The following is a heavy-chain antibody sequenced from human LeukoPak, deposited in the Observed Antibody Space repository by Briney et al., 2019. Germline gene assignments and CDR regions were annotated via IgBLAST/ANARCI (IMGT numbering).Heavy chain of an antibody. CDR3: ATWWEP. CDR1: GGTFSSYA. V-gene: IGHV1-69*06. J-gene: IGHJ5*02. CDR2: IIPIFGTA. D-gene: IGHD1-26*01. Sequence: GASVKVSCKASGGTFSSYAISWVRQAPGQGLEWMGGIIPIFGTANYAQKFQGRVTMTEDTSTDTAYMELSSLRSEDTAVYYCATWWEPWGQGTLVTVSS.